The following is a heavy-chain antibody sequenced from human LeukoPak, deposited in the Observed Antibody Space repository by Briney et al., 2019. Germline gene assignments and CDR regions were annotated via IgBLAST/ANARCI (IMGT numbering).Heavy chain of an antibody. J-gene: IGHJ3*02. V-gene: IGHV4-39*07. Sequence: SETLSLTCTVSGGSISSSSYYWGWIRQPPGKGLEWIGSIYYSGSTYYNPSLKSRVTISVDTSKNQFSLKLSSVTAADTAVYYCARESLPTPYCGGDCYFEDAFDIWGQGTMVTVSS. CDR2: IYYSGST. CDR3: ARESLPTPYCGGDCYFEDAFDI. D-gene: IGHD2-21*02. CDR1: GGSISSSSYY.